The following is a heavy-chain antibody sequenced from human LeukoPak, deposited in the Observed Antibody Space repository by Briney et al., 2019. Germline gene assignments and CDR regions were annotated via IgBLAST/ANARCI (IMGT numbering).Heavy chain of an antibody. Sequence: GGSLRLSCAASGFTFSSYEMNWVRQAPGKGLEWVSYISNNGSTIYYADSVKGRFTISRDNTENSLYLQMNSLRAEDTALYYCARDISVDPREGKFDYWGQGTLVTVSS. CDR2: ISNNGSTI. CDR3: ARDISVDPREGKFDY. J-gene: IGHJ4*02. CDR1: GFTFSSYE. D-gene: IGHD6-19*01. V-gene: IGHV3-48*03.